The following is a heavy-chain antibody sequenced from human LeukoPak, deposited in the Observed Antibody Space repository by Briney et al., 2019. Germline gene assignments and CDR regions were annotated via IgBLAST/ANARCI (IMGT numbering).Heavy chain of an antibody. J-gene: IGHJ4*02. CDR3: ARGPDYYYDSSGYPFDY. CDR1: GGTFSSYA. Sequence: SVKVSCKASGGTFSSYAISLLRQAPGQALEWTGRIIPILGIANYAQQFQGRVTITADKSTSTAYMELSSLRSEDTAVYYCARGPDYYYDSSGYPFDYWGQGTLVTVSS. V-gene: IGHV1-69*04. D-gene: IGHD3-22*01. CDR2: IIPILGIA.